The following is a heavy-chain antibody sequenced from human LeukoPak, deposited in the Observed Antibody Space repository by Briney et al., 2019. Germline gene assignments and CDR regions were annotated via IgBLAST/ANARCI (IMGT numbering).Heavy chain of an antibody. CDR2: IYYSGST. V-gene: IGHV4-31*03. CDR1: GGSISSGGYY. D-gene: IGHD6-6*01. Sequence: SQTLSLTCTVSGGSISSGGYYWSWIRQHPGKGLEWIGYIYYSGSTNYNPSLKSRVTISVDTSKNQFSLKLSSVTAADTAVYYCARAFSSSSFYFNYWGQGTLVTVSS. CDR3: ARAFSSSSFYFNY. J-gene: IGHJ4*02.